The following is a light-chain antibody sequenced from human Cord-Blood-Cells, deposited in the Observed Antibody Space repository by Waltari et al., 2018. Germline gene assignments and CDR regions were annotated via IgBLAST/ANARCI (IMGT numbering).Light chain of an antibody. CDR1: SSDVGGYDY. V-gene: IGLV2-14*01. CDR3: SSYTSSSTRV. CDR2: DVS. Sequence: SALTQPASVSGSPGQSITISCTGTSSDVGGYDYVSWYQQHPGKAPKLMIYDVSNRPSVVSNRFSGSKSGNTASLTSSGLQAEDEADYYCSSYTSSSTRVFGGGTKLTVL. J-gene: IGLJ2*01.